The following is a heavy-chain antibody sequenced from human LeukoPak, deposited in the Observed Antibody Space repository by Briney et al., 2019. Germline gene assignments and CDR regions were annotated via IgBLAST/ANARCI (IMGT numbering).Heavy chain of an antibody. CDR1: GFTDNTNH. V-gene: IGHV3-66*01. Sequence: GGSLRLSRAASGFTDNTNHMGWVRQAPGKGLEWVSIINNGDTTYYADSVKGRFTLSRDNSKNTLYLQVNSLRVEDTAVYYCTRSTAWSRWDYWGPGTLVTVSS. CDR3: TRSTAWSRWDY. CDR2: INNGDTT. J-gene: IGHJ4*02. D-gene: IGHD1-1*01.